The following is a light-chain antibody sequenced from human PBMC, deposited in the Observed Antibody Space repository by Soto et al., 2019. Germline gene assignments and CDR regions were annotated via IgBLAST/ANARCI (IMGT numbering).Light chain of an antibody. V-gene: IGKV3-20*01. Sequence: EIVLTPSPATLSLSPGERATLSCRTSQSMSATYLAWYQQKPGQAPRLLIYGASSRATGIPDRFSGSGSGTDFTLTISRLEPEDFALYYCQQYGGSPITVGQGTRLEIK. CDR2: GAS. J-gene: IGKJ5*01. CDR3: QQYGGSPIT. CDR1: QSMSATY.